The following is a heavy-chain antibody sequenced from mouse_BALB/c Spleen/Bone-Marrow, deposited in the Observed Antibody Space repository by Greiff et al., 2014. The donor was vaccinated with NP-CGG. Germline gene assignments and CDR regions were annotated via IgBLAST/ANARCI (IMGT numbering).Heavy chain of an antibody. CDR2: IYPGNVNS. CDR3: ARGDYDGAWFTY. V-gene: IGHV1S56*01. D-gene: IGHD2-4*01. CDR1: GYIFTSYY. J-gene: IGHJ3*01. Sequence: QVQLQQSGPDLVKPGASVRISCKASGYIFTSYYIHWVKQRPGQGLEWIGWIYPGNVNSNYNEKFKGKATLTADKSSSTAYMQLSSLTSEDSAVYFCARGDYDGAWFTYWGQGTLSLSLQ.